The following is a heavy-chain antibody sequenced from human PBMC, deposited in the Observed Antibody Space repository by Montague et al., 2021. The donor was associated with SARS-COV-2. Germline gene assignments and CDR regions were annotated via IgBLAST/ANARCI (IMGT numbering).Heavy chain of an antibody. CDR2: RYQNGAT. CDR1: GFSISSGYY. J-gene: IGHJ4*02. D-gene: IGHD3-3*01. V-gene: IGHV4-38-2*02. Sequence: SETLSLTCSVSGFSISSGYYWGWIRQTPGKGLEWIGSRYQNGATYYSPSLKRPVTILLDTSKNQFSLSPTSVTAADTAVYYCARSGVGIFDFSYFDSWGQGSLVIVPS. CDR3: ARSGVGIFDFSYFDS.